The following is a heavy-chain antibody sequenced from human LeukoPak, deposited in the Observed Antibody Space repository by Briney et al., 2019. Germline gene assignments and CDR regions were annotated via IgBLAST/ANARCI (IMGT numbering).Heavy chain of an antibody. Sequence: GGSLRLSCAASGFTVSSNYMSWVRQAPGKGLEWVSVIYSGGSTYYADSVKGRFTISRDNSKNTLFLQMNSLRAEDTAVYYCARPPLYYDILTGYFLRDYYYGMDVWGQGTTVTVSS. J-gene: IGHJ6*02. CDR1: GFTVSSNY. D-gene: IGHD3-9*01. CDR3: ARPPLYYDILTGYFLRDYYYGMDV. V-gene: IGHV3-66*02. CDR2: IYSGGST.